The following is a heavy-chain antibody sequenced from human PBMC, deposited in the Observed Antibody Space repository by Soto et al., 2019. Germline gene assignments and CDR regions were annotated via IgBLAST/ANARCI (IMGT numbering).Heavy chain of an antibody. D-gene: IGHD2-15*01. Sequence: QVQLVQSGAEVKKPGSSVKVSCKASGGTFSDYTITWVRQAPGQGLECMGRIIPIRGIANYAQKCQGRVTITADKSTSTAYLELSSLRSEDTAVYYCARDRGSYWSGGTCYPRRHMDVWGKGTTVTVSS. CDR3: ARDRGSYWSGGTCYPRRHMDV. CDR1: GGTFSDYT. CDR2: IIPIRGIA. J-gene: IGHJ6*03. V-gene: IGHV1-69*08.